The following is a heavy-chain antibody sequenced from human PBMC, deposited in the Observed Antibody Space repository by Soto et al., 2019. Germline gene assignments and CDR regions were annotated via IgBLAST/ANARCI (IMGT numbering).Heavy chain of an antibody. V-gene: IGHV3-48*02. Sequence: GGSLRLSCAASGFTFSSYSMNWVRQAPGKGLEWVSYISSSSGTMYYADSVKGRFTISRDNAKNSLYLQMNSLRDEDTAVYYCAREGVATMIVVVIPLFFDYWAREPWSPSPQ. CDR1: GFTFSSYS. D-gene: IGHD3-22*01. CDR2: ISSSSGTM. J-gene: IGHJ4*02. CDR3: AREGVATMIVVVIPLFFDY.